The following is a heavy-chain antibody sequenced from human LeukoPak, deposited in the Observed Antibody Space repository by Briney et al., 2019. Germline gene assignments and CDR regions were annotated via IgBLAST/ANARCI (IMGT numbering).Heavy chain of an antibody. V-gene: IGHV4-61*01. Sequence: SETLSLTCTVSGGSVSSGSYYWSWIRQPPGKELEWLGYIHDSGSTNYNPSLKSRVTISVDTSKNQFSLKLSSATAADTAVYYCARGDSYGSPWFNYWGQGTLVTVSS. J-gene: IGHJ4*02. CDR3: ARGDSYGSPWFNY. D-gene: IGHD5-18*01. CDR2: IHDSGST. CDR1: GGSVSSGSYY.